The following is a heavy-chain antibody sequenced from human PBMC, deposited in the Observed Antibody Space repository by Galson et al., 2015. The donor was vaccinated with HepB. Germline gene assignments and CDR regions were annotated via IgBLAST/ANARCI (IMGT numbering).Heavy chain of an antibody. CDR3: ARVRIAAAEIDY. Sequence: SVKVSCKASGGTFSSYAISWVRQSPGQGLEWMGGISPIFGTANYAQKFQGRVTITADESTSTAYMELSSLRSEDTAVYYCARVRIAAAEIDYWGQGTLVTVSS. D-gene: IGHD6-13*01. V-gene: IGHV1-69*01. CDR1: GGTFSSYA. J-gene: IGHJ4*02. CDR2: ISPIFGTA.